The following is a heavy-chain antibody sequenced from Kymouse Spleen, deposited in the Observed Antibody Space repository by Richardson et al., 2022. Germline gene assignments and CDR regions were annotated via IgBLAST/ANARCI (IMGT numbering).Heavy chain of an antibody. D-gene: IGHD3-9*01. Sequence: EVQLVESGGGLVQPGRSLRLSCAASGFTFDDYAMHWVRQAPGKGLEWVSGISWNSGSIGYADSVKGRFTISRDNAKNSLYLQMNSLRAEDTALYYCAKDRGYDILTGMRGFDYWGQGTLVTVSS. CDR2: ISWNSGSI. CDR3: AKDRGYDILTGMRGFDY. V-gene: IGHV3-9*01. J-gene: IGHJ4*02. CDR1: GFTFDDYA.